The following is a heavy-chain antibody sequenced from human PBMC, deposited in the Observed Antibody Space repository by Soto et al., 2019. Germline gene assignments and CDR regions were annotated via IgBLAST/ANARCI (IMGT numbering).Heavy chain of an antibody. CDR2: ISSSSSNI. CDR1: GFTFSSYS. V-gene: IGHV3-48*01. J-gene: IGHJ3*02. CDR3: AKDLYYDILTGYDAFDI. D-gene: IGHD3-9*01. Sequence: GGSLRLSCAASGFTFSSYSMNWVRQAPGKGLEWVSYISSSSSNIYYADSVKGRFTISRDNAKNSLYLQMNSLGAEDTAVYYCAKDLYYDILTGYDAFDIWGQGTMVTVSS.